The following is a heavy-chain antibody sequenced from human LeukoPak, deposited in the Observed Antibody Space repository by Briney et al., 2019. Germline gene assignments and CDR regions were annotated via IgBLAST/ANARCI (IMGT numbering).Heavy chain of an antibody. CDR1: GFTFSSYA. J-gene: IGHJ4*02. Sequence: GGSLRLSCAASGFTFSSYAMSWVRQAPGKGLEWVSAISGSGGSTYYADSVKGRFTISRDNPKNTLYLQMNSLRAEGTAVYYCAKWAGAYYYGSGSYYHFDYWGQGTLVTVSS. CDR2: ISGSGGST. V-gene: IGHV3-23*01. D-gene: IGHD3-10*01. CDR3: AKWAGAYYYGSGSYYHFDY.